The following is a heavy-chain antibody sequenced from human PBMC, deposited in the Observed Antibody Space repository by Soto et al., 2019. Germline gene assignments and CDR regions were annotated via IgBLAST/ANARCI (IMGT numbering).Heavy chain of an antibody. CDR1: GYTFTSYA. V-gene: IGHV1-3*01. Sequence: ASVKVSCKASGYTFTSYAMHWVRQAPGQRLEWMGWINAGNGNTKYSQKFQGRVTITRDTSASTAYMELSSLRSEDTAVYYCARDREHYDYIWGSYRGVDAFDIWGQGTMVTVSS. CDR2: INAGNGNT. J-gene: IGHJ3*02. D-gene: IGHD3-16*02. CDR3: ARDREHYDYIWGSYRGVDAFDI.